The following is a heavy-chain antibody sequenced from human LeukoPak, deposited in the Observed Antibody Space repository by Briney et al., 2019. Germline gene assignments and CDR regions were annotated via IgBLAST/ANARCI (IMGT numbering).Heavy chain of an antibody. Sequence: PSETLSLTCTVSGGSISSSSYYWGWIRQPPGKGLEWIGSIYYSGSTYYNPSLKSRVTISVDTSKNQFSLKLSSVTAADTAVYYCARHGYGVGARYNWFDPWGQGTLVTVSS. J-gene: IGHJ5*02. V-gene: IGHV4-39*01. CDR3: ARHGYGVGARYNWFDP. D-gene: IGHD1-26*01. CDR1: GGSISSSSYY. CDR2: IYYSGST.